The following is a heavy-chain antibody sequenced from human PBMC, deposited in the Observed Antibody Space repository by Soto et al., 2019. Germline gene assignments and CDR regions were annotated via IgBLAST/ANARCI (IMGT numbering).Heavy chain of an antibody. V-gene: IGHV1-46*01. CDR3: ARDQIRAYDSSPQNWFDP. D-gene: IGHD3-22*01. J-gene: IGHJ5*02. CDR2: INPSGGST. CDR1: GYTFTSYY. Sequence: ASVKVSCKASGYTFTSYYMHWVRQAPGQGLEWMGIINPSGGSTSYAQKFQGRVTMTRDTSTSTVYMELSSLRSGDTAVYYCARDQIRAYDSSPQNWFDPWGQGTLVTVSS.